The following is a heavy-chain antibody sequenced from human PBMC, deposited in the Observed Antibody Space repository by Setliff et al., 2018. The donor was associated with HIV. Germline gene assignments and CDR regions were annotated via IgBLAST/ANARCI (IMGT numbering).Heavy chain of an antibody. CDR2: IDLIGRT. V-gene: IGHV4-39*07. D-gene: IGHD6-6*01. CDR1: GGSIKSSSYY. J-gene: IGHJ5*02. CDR3: VRAEYSSSSDWFAP. Sequence: SETLSLTCTVSGGSIKSSSYYWGWIRQPPGKGLEWVGEIDLIGRTNYNPSLKSRVTISLDTSKNQFSLKLRSVTAADTAVYYCVRAEYSSSSDWFAPWGQGALVTVSS.